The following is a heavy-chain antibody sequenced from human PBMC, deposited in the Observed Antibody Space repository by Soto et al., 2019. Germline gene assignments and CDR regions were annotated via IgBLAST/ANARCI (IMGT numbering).Heavy chain of an antibody. CDR1: GGSILNGGHY. D-gene: IGHD3-10*01. CDR3: ARDAPYPQGRWLNLDL. CDR2: IFFSGNT. V-gene: IGHV4-31*03. Sequence: PSETLSLTCTVSGGSILNGGHYWTWIRQHPGKGLEWIGRIFFSGNTHYNPALKSRLTFSLDTAKNQFSLKLTSVTAEDTALYYCARDAPYPQGRWLNLDLWGQGTLVTVSS. J-gene: IGHJ5*02.